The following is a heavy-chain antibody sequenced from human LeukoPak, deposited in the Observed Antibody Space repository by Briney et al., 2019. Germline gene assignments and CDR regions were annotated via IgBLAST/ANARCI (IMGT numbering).Heavy chain of an antibody. CDR2: ITGSGGST. J-gene: IGHJ4*02. CDR1: GFTFNGYG. D-gene: IGHD2-15*01. Sequence: GGSLRLSCVASGFTFNGYGVSWVRQAPGKGLEWVSSITGSGGSTYYADSVKGRFTISRDNSKNTLYLQMNSLRAEDTAVYYCAKDRGFCSGGSCYSGYWDQGTLVTVPS. CDR3: AKDRGFCSGGSCYSGY. V-gene: IGHV3-23*01.